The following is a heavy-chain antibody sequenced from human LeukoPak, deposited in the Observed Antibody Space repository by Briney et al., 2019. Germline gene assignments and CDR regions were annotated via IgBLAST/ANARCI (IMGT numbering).Heavy chain of an antibody. CDR1: GDSVPSNSAA. J-gene: IGHJ5*02. D-gene: IGHD3-10*01. CDR2: TYYRAKWYN. Sequence: SQTLSLTCAISGDSVPSNSAAWNWLRQSPSRGLEWLGRTYYRAKWYNDYEVSVKSRITINPDTSKNQFSLQLNSVTPEDTAVYYCAREPMVRGVRGFWFDPWGQGTLVTVSS. CDR3: AREPMVRGVRGFWFDP. V-gene: IGHV6-1*01.